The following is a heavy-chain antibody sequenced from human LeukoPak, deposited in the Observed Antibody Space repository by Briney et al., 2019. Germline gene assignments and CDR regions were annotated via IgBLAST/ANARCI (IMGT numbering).Heavy chain of an antibody. D-gene: IGHD6-19*01. CDR3: AKPYYSSGWYDNDAFDI. Sequence: GGSLRLSCAASGFTFSSYGMHWVRQAPGKGLEWVAFIRYDGSNKYYADSVKGRFTISRDNSKNTLYLQMNSLRAEDTAVYYCAKPYYSSGWYDNDAFDIWGQGTMVTVSS. CDR1: GFTFSSYG. V-gene: IGHV3-30*02. CDR2: IRYDGSNK. J-gene: IGHJ3*02.